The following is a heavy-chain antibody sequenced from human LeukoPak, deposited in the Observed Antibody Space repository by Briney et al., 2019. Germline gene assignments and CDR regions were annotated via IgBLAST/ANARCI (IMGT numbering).Heavy chain of an antibody. CDR2: ISGSGGST. D-gene: IGHD3-22*01. CDR3: AKGGYYYDSSGYLDY. V-gene: IGHV3-23*01. CDR1: GFTFSSYA. J-gene: IGHJ4*02. Sequence: PGGSLRLSCAASGFTFSSYAMSWVRQAPGKGLEWLSAISGSGGSTYYADSVKGRFTISRDNSKNTLYLQMNSLRAEDTAVYYCAKGGYYYDSSGYLDYWGQGTLVTVSS.